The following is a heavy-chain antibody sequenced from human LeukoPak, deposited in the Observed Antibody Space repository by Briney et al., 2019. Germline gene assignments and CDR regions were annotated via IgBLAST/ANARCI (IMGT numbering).Heavy chain of an antibody. CDR2: TYYTGNT. V-gene: IGHV4-39*01. Sequence: SETLSLTCTVSGGSTSSNYFWGWIRQPPGKDLEWIGSTYYTGNTYYNPSLKSRVTISADMSKNQFSLKLRSVTAADTAVYYCARMTTVASPDYWGQGTLVTVSS. CDR1: GGSTSSNYF. D-gene: IGHD4-23*01. CDR3: ARMTTVASPDY. J-gene: IGHJ4*02.